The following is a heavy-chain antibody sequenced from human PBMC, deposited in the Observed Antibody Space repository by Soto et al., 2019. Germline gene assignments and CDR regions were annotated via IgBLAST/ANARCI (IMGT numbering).Heavy chain of an antibody. CDR2: IYYSGST. V-gene: IGHV4-61*01. CDR3: AIDPLGSSSSHFFAH. CDR1: GASVSSGSHY. D-gene: IGHD6-6*01. Sequence: QVQLQESGPGLVKPSETLSVTCSVSGASVSSGSHYWSWLRQSPGNGLEWIVIIYYSGSTNYNPSLKRRVTIQVDTSKNHCSLKVSSVTAADTAVYFCAIDPLGSSSSHFFAHWGQGTLVTVSS. J-gene: IGHJ4*02.